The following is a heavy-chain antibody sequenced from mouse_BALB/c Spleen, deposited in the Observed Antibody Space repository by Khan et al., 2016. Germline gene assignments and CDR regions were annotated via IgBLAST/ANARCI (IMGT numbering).Heavy chain of an antibody. CDR1: GDSITSGY. CDR3: ARYGYYVSSGGYFWYFDV. V-gene: IGHV3-8*02. CDR2: ISYSGGT. J-gene: IGHJ1*01. D-gene: IGHD1-1*01. Sequence: EVQLQESGPSLVKPSQTLSLTCSVTGDSITSGYWNWIRKFPGNKLEYMGYISYSGGTYYNPSLKSRFSISRATYKNPYYLQLSSVTSEDTATYYCARYGYYVSSGGYFWYFDVWGAGTTVTVSS.